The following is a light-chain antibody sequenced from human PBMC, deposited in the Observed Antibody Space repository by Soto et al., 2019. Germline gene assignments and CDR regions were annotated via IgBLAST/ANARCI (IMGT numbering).Light chain of an antibody. CDR3: SSYTSSSTLG. J-gene: IGLJ2*01. CDR1: SSDVGGYNY. CDR2: DVG. V-gene: IGLV2-14*01. Sequence: QSVLTQPASVSGSPGQSITISCTGTSSDVGGYNYVSWYQQHPGKAPKLMIYDVGNRPSGVSNRFSGSKSGNTASLTISGLQAEDEADYYCSSYTSSSTLGFGGGTQLTVL.